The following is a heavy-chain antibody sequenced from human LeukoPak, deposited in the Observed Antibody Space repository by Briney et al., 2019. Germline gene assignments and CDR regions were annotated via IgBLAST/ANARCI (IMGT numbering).Heavy chain of an antibody. CDR1: GFTFSSYS. J-gene: IGHJ4*02. Sequence: GRSLRLSCAASGFTFSSYSMNWVRQAPGKGLEWVSSISSSSSYIYYADSVKGRFTISRDNAKNSLYLQMNSLRAEDTAVYYCASEYSSSWYPDYWGQGTLVTVSS. D-gene: IGHD6-13*01. CDR2: ISSSSSYI. V-gene: IGHV3-21*01. CDR3: ASEYSSSWYPDY.